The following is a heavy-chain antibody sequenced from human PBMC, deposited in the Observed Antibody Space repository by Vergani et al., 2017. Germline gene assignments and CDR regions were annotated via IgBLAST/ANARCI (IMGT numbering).Heavy chain of an antibody. CDR1: GYTFTSYD. CDR2: MNPNSGNT. J-gene: IGHJ6*02. CDR3: ASVELGYGDYYYYGMDV. V-gene: IGHV1-8*03. Sequence: QVQLVQSGAEVKKPGASVKVSCKASGYTFTSYDINWVRQATGQGLEWMGWMNPNSGNTGYAQKFQGRVTITRNTSISTAYMELSSLRSEDTAVYYCASVELGYGDYYYYGMDVWGQGTTVTVSS. D-gene: IGHD4-17*01.